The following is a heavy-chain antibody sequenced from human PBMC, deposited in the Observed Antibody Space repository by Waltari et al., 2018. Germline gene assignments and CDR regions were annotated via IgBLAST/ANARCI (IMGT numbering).Heavy chain of an antibody. D-gene: IGHD3-3*01. Sequence: VQLVESGGGLIQPGGSLRLSCAASGFTVSSNYMSWVRQAPGKGLEWGSVMYSGGSTYYSDSVKGRFTISRDNSKNTLYLQMNSLRAEDTAVYYCARDRRTIFGVDDNWFDPWGQGTLVTVSS. V-gene: IGHV3-53*01. J-gene: IGHJ5*02. CDR2: MYSGGST. CDR3: ARDRRTIFGVDDNWFDP. CDR1: GFTVSSNY.